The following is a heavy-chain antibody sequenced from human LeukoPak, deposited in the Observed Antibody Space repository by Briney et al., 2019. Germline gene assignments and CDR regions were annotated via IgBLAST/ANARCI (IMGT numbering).Heavy chain of an antibody. V-gene: IGHV4-59*01. CDR2: IYYCGST. CDR3: ARTASSSGYSSSWLYYFDY. CDR1: GGSISSYY. Sequence: SETLSLTCTVSGGSISSYYWNWIRQPPGKGLEWIGYIYYCGSTNYNPSLKSRVTISVDTSKNQFSLKLSSVTAADTAVYYCARTASSSGYSSSWLYYFDYWGQGTLVTVSS. D-gene: IGHD6-13*01. J-gene: IGHJ4*02.